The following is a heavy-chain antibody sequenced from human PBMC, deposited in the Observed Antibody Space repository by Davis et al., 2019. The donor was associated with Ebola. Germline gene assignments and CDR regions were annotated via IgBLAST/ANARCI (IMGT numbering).Heavy chain of an antibody. J-gene: IGHJ4*02. V-gene: IGHV4-39*07. CDR3: ARGGSYRPYYFDY. CDR1: GGSISSSSYY. Sequence: PSETLSLTCTVSGGSISSSSYYWGWIRQPPGKGLEWIGSIYYSGSTYYNPSLKSRVTISVDTSKNQFSLDLSSVTAADAAVYYCARGGSYRPYYFDYWGQGTLVTVSS. D-gene: IGHD3-16*02. CDR2: IYYSGST.